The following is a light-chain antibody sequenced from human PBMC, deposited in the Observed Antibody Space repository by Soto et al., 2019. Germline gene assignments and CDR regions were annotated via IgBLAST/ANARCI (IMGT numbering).Light chain of an antibody. Sequence: IQLTQSPSFLSPSIGDSVTITCLASQVISTSLAWYQVKPGKAPKLLIYAASTLESGVPSRFSATVSGTEFSLTITSLQPEHFATYYCQQLFDSPITFGQGTRLEI. CDR1: QVISTS. CDR2: AAS. CDR3: QQLFDSPIT. J-gene: IGKJ5*01. V-gene: IGKV1-9*01.